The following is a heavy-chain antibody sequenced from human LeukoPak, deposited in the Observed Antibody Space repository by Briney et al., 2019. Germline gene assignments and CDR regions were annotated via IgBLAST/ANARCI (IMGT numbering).Heavy chain of an antibody. Sequence: GGSLRLSCAASGFTFSSYGMTWVRQAPGKGLEWVAALSGSGGRIYYADSVKGRFTISRDNAKNSLYLQMNSLRAEDTAVYYCAELGITMIGGVWGKGTTVTISS. CDR1: GFTFSSYG. CDR3: AELGITMIGGV. CDR2: LSGSGGRI. J-gene: IGHJ6*04. D-gene: IGHD3-10*02. V-gene: IGHV3-23*01.